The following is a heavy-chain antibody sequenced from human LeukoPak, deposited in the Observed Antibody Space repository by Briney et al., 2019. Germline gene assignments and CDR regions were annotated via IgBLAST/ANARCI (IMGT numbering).Heavy chain of an antibody. CDR3: ARGVDYGDLEYFQH. CDR2: IWYDGSNK. CDR1: GFTFSSYG. Sequence: PGGSLRLSCAASGFTFSSYGMHWVRQAPGKGLEWVAVIWYDGSNKYYADSVKGRFTISRENSKNTLYLQMNSLRAEDTAVYYCARGVDYGDLEYFQHWGQGTLVTVSS. V-gene: IGHV3-33*01. J-gene: IGHJ1*01. D-gene: IGHD4-17*01.